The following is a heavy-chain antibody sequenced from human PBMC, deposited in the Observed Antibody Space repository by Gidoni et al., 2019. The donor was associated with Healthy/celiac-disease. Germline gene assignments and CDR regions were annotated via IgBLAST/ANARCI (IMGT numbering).Heavy chain of an antibody. CDR3: TTEGFLSGGNYYYYGMDV. J-gene: IGHJ6*02. CDR2: IKSKTDGGTT. D-gene: IGHD3-16*01. CDR1: GFTFSNAW. V-gene: IGHV3-15*01. Sequence: EVQLVESGGGLVKPGGSLRLSCAASGFTFSNAWMSWVRQAPGKGLEWVGRIKSKTDGGTTDYAAPVKGRFTISRDDSKNTLYLQMNSLKTEDTAVYYCTTEGFLSGGNYYYYGMDVWGQGTTVTVSS.